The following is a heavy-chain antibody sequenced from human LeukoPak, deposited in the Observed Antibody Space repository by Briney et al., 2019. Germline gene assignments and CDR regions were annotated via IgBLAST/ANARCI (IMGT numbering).Heavy chain of an antibody. CDR1: GGSISSYY. V-gene: IGHV4-4*07. CDR3: ARDEFTIFGVVTHYGMDV. D-gene: IGHD3-3*01. Sequence: KPSETLSLTCTVSGGSISSYYWSWIRQPAGKGLEWIGRIYTSGSTNYNPSLKSRVTMSVDTSKNQFSLKLSSVTAADTAVYYCARDEFTIFGVVTHYGMDVWGQGTTVTVSS. J-gene: IGHJ6*02. CDR2: IYTSGST.